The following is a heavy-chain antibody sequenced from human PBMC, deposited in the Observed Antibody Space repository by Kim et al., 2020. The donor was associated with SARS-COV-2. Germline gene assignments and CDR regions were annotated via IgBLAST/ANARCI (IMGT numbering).Heavy chain of an antibody. CDR1: GFTFTGYA. Sequence: GGSLRLSGTTSGFTFTGYAMSWVRQAPGKGLEWVSSIDGSDGTTYYVDSVKGRFTISRDNSKNTLYLQMNSLRADDTAVYYCMKGGWGWIWDHWGQGTRVTVSS. CDR2: IDGSDGTT. CDR3: MKGGWGWIWDH. J-gene: IGHJ4*02. D-gene: IGHD2-2*03. V-gene: IGHV3-23*01.